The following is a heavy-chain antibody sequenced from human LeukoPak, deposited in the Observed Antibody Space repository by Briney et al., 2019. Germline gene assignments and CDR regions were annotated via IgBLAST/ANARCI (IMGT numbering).Heavy chain of an antibody. CDR1: GFTFGSYA. CDR2: ISGSGGST. V-gene: IGHV3-23*01. CDR3: AKDHYDFWSGYDYYYYYYGMDV. J-gene: IGHJ6*02. Sequence: GGSLILSCAASGFTFGSYAMSWVRQAPGRGLEWVSAISGSGGSTYYADSVKGRFTISRDNSKNTLYLQMNSLRAEDTAVYYCAKDHYDFWSGYDYYYYYYGMDVWGQGTTVTVSS. D-gene: IGHD3-3*01.